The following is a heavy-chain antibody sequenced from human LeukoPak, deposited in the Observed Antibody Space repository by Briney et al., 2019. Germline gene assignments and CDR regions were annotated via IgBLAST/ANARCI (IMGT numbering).Heavy chain of an antibody. CDR3: TTGPRWNRASDF. J-gene: IGHJ4*02. D-gene: IGHD1-1*01. CDR2: IKTKPDGGTT. Sequence: PGGSLRLSCAVSGFTFSNAWMSWVRQAPGKGLEWVGRIKTKPDGGTTDYTAPVKGRFTVSRDDSKNTLYLQMNSLETEDTAVYYCTTGPRWNRASDFWGQGTLVIVSS. V-gene: IGHV3-15*01. CDR1: GFTFSNAW.